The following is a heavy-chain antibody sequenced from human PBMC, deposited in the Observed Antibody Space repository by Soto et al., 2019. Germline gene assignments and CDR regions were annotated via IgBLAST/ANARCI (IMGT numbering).Heavy chain of an antibody. D-gene: IGHD3-22*01. CDR2: ITNGGDT. J-gene: IGHJ4*02. Sequence: VQLLESGGGLVQPGGSLRLSCATSGFTFSGYAMTWVRQAPGKGLNWVSAITNGGDTFFADSVKGRFTISRDHSKNTFYLQMNSLTAEDTAVYYCAKSQSSGAFRFFFDYWGQGTLVTVSS. CDR1: GFTFSGYA. CDR3: AKSQSSGAFRFFFDY. V-gene: IGHV3-23*01.